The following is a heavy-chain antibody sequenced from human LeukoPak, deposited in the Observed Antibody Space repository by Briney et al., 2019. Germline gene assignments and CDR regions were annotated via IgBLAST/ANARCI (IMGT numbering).Heavy chain of an antibody. Sequence: SETLSLTCTVSGGSISSGVYSCNWVRQHPGKGLEWIGHIYFSGSTSYNPSLKSRVTISLDTSKNQFSLKLRSVTAADTAVYYCTRAETYWGQGTLVTVSS. V-gene: IGHV4-31*03. J-gene: IGHJ4*02. CDR1: GGSISSGVYS. CDR2: IYFSGST. CDR3: TRAETY.